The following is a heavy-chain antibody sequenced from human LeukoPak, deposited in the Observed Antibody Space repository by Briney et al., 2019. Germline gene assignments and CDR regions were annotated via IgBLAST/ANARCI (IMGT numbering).Heavy chain of an antibody. CDR3: ARDGGYDSSAPIFDY. D-gene: IGHD6-25*01. V-gene: IGHV4-59*01. J-gene: IGHJ4*02. Sequence: SETLSLTCTVSGGSISSYYWSWIRQPPGKGLEWIGYIYYSGSTNYNPSLKSRVTISVDTSKNQFSLKLSSVTAADTAVYYCARDGGYDSSAPIFDYWGQGTLVTVSS. CDR1: GGSISSYY. CDR2: IYYSGST.